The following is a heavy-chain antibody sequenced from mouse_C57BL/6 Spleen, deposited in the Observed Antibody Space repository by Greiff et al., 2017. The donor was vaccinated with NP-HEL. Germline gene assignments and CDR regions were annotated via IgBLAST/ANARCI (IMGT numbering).Heavy chain of an antibody. CDR2: IDPSDSYT. J-gene: IGHJ3*01. V-gene: IGHV1-50*01. Sequence: QVQLQQPGAELVKPGASVKLSFKASGYTFTSYWMQWVKQRPGQGLEWIGEIDPSDSYTNYNQKFKGKATLTVDTSSSTAYMQLSSLTSEDSAVYYCAPTGTGAWFAYWGQGTLVTVSA. CDR1: GYTFTSYW. D-gene: IGHD4-1*02. CDR3: APTGTGAWFAY.